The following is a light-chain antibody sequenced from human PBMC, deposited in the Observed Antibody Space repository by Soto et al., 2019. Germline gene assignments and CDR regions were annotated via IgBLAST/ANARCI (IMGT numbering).Light chain of an antibody. CDR3: QQYYSPPLN. CDR1: QSVFYSANNKNY. J-gene: IGKJ4*01. CDR2: WAS. Sequence: DIVMTQSPDSLAVSVGERATINCKSSQSVFYSANNKNYIAWYQQKPGQPPKLLIYWASTRESGVPDRFIGSGSGTDFTLTISSLQAEDVAVFYCQQYYSPPLNFGGGTKVEIK. V-gene: IGKV4-1*01.